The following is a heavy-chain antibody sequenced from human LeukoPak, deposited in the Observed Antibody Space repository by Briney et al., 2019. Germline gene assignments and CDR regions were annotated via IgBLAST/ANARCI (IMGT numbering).Heavy chain of an antibody. CDR2: IYPGDSDT. V-gene: IGHV5-51*01. D-gene: IGHD2-2*01. J-gene: IGHJ5*02. Sequence: GESLKISCKGSGYSFTSYWIGWVRQMPGKGLEWMGIIYPGDSDTRYSPSFQGQVTISADKSISTAYLQWSSLKASDTAMYYCARLEGSADSDVWFDPWGQGTLVTVSS. CDR3: ARLEGSADSDVWFDP. CDR1: GYSFTSYW.